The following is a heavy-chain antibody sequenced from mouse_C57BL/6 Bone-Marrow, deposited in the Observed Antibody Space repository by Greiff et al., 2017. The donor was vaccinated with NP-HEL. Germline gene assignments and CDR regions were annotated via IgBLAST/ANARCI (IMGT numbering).Heavy chain of an antibody. CDR1: GYTFTSYW. V-gene: IGHV1-64*01. CDR3: ARSDDYDGYYFDY. CDR2: IHPNSGST. J-gene: IGHJ2*01. D-gene: IGHD2-4*01. Sequence: QVQLQHPGAELVKPGASVKLSCKASGYTFTSYWMHWVKQRPGQGLEWIGMIHPNSGSTNYNEKFKSKATLTVDKSSSTAYMQLSSLTSEDSAVYYCARSDDYDGYYFDYWGQGTTLTVSS.